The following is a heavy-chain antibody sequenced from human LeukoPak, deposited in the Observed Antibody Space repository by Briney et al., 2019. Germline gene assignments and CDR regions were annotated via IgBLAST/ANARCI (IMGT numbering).Heavy chain of an antibody. CDR1: GFSFSGYD. CDR2: ISSSSSYI. D-gene: IGHD4-23*01. Sequence: GGSLRLSCAASGFSFSGYDMNWVRQAPGKWLEWVSSISSSSSYIYYADSVKGRFIISRDNAKNSLYLQMDSLRAEDTAVYYCAREVICGNCAWGQGTLVTVSS. CDR3: AREVICGNCA. V-gene: IGHV3-21*01. J-gene: IGHJ4*02.